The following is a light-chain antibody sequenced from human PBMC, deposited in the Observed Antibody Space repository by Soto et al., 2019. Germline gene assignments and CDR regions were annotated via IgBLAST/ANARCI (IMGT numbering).Light chain of an antibody. Sequence: EIVLTQSPGTLSLSPGERATLSCRASQSVSNNYLAWYQQKPGQAPRLLIYGASNTATGIPDRFSGSGSGTYFTLTISRLEPEDFAVYYCQQYGSSGTFGQGTKVEIK. CDR2: GAS. CDR3: QQYGSSGT. V-gene: IGKV3-20*01. CDR1: QSVSNNY. J-gene: IGKJ1*01.